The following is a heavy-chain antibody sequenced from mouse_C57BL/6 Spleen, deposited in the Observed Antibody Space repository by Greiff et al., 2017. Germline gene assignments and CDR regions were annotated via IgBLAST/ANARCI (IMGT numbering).Heavy chain of an antibody. CDR3: AREGYRDYAMDY. Sequence: EVQLVESGGGLVKPGGSLKLSCAASGFTFSSYAMSWVRPTPEKRLEWVATISDGGSYTYYPDNVKGRFTISRDNAKNNLYLQMSHLKSEDTAMYDCAREGYRDYAMDYWGQGTSVTVSS. J-gene: IGHJ4*01. CDR2: ISDGGSYT. CDR1: GFTFSSYA. V-gene: IGHV5-4*01. D-gene: IGHD2-14*01.